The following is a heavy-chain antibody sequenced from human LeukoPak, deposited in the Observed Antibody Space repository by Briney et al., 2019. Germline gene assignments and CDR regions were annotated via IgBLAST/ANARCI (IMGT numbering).Heavy chain of an antibody. J-gene: IGHJ4*02. V-gene: IGHV4-59*01. CDR2: IDYSGST. CDR3: ARHYSSDPFDY. Sequence: ASETLSLTCAVSGASISNYYWSWIRQPPGKGLEWIGYIDYSGSTNYSPSLKSRVTISLDTSTNQFSLKLSSVTAADTAVCYCARHYSSDPFDYWGQGTLVTVSS. CDR1: GASISNYY. D-gene: IGHD6-19*01.